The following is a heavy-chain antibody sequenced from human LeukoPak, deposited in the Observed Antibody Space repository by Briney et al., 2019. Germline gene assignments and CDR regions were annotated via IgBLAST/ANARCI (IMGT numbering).Heavy chain of an antibody. CDR2: IYYSGST. J-gene: IGHJ5*02. CDR3: AREGLDGWYVDNWFDP. V-gene: IGHV4-59*01. CDR1: GGSISSYY. Sequence: PSETLSLTCTVSGGSISSYYWSWIWQPPGKGLEWSGYIYYSGSTNYNPSLKSRVTISVDTSKNQFSLKLSSVTAADTAVYYCAREGLDGWYVDNWFDPWGQGTLFTVSS. D-gene: IGHD6-19*01.